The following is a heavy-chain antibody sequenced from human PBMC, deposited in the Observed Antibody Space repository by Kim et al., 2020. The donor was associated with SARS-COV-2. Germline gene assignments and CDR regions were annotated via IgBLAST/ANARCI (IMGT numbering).Heavy chain of an antibody. CDR3: ARDIRPGDNWFEP. D-gene: IGHD7-27*01. V-gene: IGHV4-59*01. Sequence: YNAYLKSGVTISVDTSKTQYSLKVSSVTAADTAVYYWARDIRPGDNWFEPWGQGTLVTVSS. J-gene: IGHJ5*02.